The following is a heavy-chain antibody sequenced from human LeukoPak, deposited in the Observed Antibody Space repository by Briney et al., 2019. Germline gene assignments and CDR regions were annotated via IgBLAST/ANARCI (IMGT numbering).Heavy chain of an antibody. CDR3: GRDYP. J-gene: IGHJ5*02. CDR1: GFRFSSYW. V-gene: IGHV3-7*01. Sequence: PGGSLSRYCAASGFRFSSYWMSWVRQAPGKGLEWVANIKEDGSEKYYVNSVKGRFTISRDNAKNSLHLQMNSLRGEDTAVYYSGRDYPWGQGTLVTVSS. CDR2: IKEDGSEK.